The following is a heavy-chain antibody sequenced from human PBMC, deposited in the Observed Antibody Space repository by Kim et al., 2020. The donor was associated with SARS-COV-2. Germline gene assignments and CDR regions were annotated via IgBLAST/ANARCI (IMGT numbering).Heavy chain of an antibody. D-gene: IGHD6-19*01. CDR1: GGSISSYY. J-gene: IGHJ6*01. CDR2: IYYSGST. CDR3: ARDSSGWYSQYYYYYYGM. V-gene: IGHV4-59*01. Sequence: SETLSLTCTVSGGSISSYYWSWIRQPPGKGLEWIGYIYYSGSTNYNPSLKSRVTISVDTSKNQFSLKLSSVTAADTAVYYCARDSSGWYSQYYYYYYGM.